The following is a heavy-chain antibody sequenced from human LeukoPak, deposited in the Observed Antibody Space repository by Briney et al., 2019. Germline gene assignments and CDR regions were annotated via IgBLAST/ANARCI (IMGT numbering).Heavy chain of an antibody. J-gene: IGHJ6*04. CDR1: GFTFDDYA. D-gene: IGHD3-10*02. Sequence: GGSLRLSCTASGFTFDDYAMHWVRQAPGKGLEWVSYISSSGSTIYYADSVKGRFAISRDNAKNSLYLQMNSLRAEDTAVYYCAELGITMIGGVWGKGTTVTISS. CDR3: AELGITMIGGV. V-gene: IGHV3-48*03. CDR2: ISSSGSTI.